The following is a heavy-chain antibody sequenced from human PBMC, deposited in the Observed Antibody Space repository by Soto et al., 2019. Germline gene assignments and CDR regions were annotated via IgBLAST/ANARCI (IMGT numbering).Heavy chain of an antibody. CDR2: ISRDSANK. D-gene: IGHD5-18*01. V-gene: IGHV3-48*02. CDR3: ASNGFSYGR. Sequence: PGGSLRLSCVYSGFTCSSDSMNWVRQGPGKGLEWVSYISRDSANKFYTDSVKGRFIISRDNARNSLFLQMNNVRDEDTGVYYCASNGFSYGRWGQGTLVTVSS. J-gene: IGHJ1*01. CDR1: GFTCSSDS.